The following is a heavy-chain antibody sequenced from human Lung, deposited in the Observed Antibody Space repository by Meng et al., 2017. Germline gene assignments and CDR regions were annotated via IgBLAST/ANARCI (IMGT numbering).Heavy chain of an antibody. V-gene: IGHV4-34*01. CDR3: ARGPTTMAHDFDY. J-gene: IGHJ4*02. CDR2: INHSGST. D-gene: IGHD4-11*01. CDR1: GGSFSDYY. Sequence: QLHLPQWGAGLLKPSETLSLTCVVSGGSFSDYYWSWIRQPPGKGLEWIGEINHSGSTNYNPSLESRATISVDTSQNNLSLKLSSVTAADSAVYYCARGPTTMAHDFDYWGQGTLVTVPS.